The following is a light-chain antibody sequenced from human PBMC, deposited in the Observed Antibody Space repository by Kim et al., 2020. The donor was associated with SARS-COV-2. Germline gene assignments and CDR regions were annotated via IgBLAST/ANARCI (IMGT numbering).Light chain of an antibody. CDR1: SSNVGAGYD. Sequence: VTISCTGSSSNVGAGYDVHWYQQCPGTAPKLLIYGNTNRPSGVPDRFSGSRSGASASLAITGLQAEDEADYYCQSYDSSLRGSRVFGTGTKVTVL. V-gene: IGLV1-40*01. CDR2: GNT. CDR3: QSYDSSLRGSRV. J-gene: IGLJ1*01.